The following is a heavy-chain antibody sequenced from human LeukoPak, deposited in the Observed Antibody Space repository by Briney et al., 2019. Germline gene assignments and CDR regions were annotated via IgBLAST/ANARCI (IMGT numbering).Heavy chain of an antibody. Sequence: PGRSLRLSCAASGFTFSSYGMHWVRQAPGKGLEWVAVIWNDGSNKYYADSVKGRFTISRDNSKNTLYLQMNSLRAEGTAVYYCAKQLGYCSDGSCYFPYWGQGTLVTVSS. J-gene: IGHJ4*02. CDR2: IWNDGSNK. D-gene: IGHD2-15*01. V-gene: IGHV3-33*06. CDR3: AKQLGYCSDGSCYFPY. CDR1: GFTFSSYG.